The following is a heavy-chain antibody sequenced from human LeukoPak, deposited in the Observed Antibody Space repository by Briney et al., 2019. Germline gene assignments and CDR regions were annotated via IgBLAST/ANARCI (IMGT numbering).Heavy chain of an antibody. CDR1: GFTFSNYW. J-gene: IGHJ3*02. D-gene: IGHD2-21*02. CDR3: ARGLYCGGDCYGDAFDI. CDR2: IKQDGSEK. V-gene: IGHV3-7*01. Sequence: GGSLRLSCAASGFTFSNYWMNWVRQAPGKGLEWVANIKQDGSEKYYVDSVKGRFTISRDNAKNSLYLQMNSLRAEDTAVYYCARGLYCGGDCYGDAFDIWGQGTMVTVSS.